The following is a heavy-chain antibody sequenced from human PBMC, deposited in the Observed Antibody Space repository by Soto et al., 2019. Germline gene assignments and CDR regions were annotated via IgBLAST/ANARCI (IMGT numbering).Heavy chain of an antibody. CDR3: ARDRWVGESKYFDY. CDR1: GYSLDTYS. CDR2: ISGYTGDT. J-gene: IGHJ4*02. Sequence: QVQLVQSGTEEKKPGASVKVSCKASGYSLDTYSISWGRQAPGQGLEWLGWISGYTGDTDSARRLQGRLSITTDTSTSTAYTELRGLRFDDTAVYYCARDRWVGESKYFDYWSQGTLVAVSS. D-gene: IGHD3-10*01. V-gene: IGHV1-18*01.